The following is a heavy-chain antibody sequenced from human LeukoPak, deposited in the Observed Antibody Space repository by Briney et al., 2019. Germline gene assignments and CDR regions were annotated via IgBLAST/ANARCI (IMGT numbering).Heavy chain of an antibody. CDR1: GFTFSSYG. D-gene: IGHD1-26*01. Sequence: GGSLRLSCAASGFTFSSYGMHWVRQAPGKGLEWMAFIRYDGSNKYYADSVKGRFTISRDNAKDSLYLEMNSLRVEDTAVYYCARDKEQGSSSGSSFHFWGQGTMVTVSS. CDR2: IRYDGSNK. J-gene: IGHJ3*01. CDR3: ARDKEQGSSSGSSFHF. V-gene: IGHV3-33*08.